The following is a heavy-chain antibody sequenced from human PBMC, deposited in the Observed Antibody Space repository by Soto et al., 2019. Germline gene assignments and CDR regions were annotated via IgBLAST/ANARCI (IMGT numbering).Heavy chain of an antibody. CDR3: AFGNLSYYFDF. J-gene: IGHJ4*02. D-gene: IGHD3-16*01. CDR2: IWYDGSDK. V-gene: IGHV3-33*01. CDR1: GFTFSGFG. Sequence: GGSLRLSCAASGFTFSGFGMHWVRQAPGKGLEWVAIIWYDGSDKYYADSVKGRFTISRDNSKNTLYLQMSSLRAEDTAVYHCAFGNLSYYFDFWGQGTPVTVSS.